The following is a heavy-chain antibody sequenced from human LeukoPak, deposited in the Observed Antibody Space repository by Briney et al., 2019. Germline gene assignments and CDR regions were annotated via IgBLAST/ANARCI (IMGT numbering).Heavy chain of an antibody. CDR1: GFTFGDYA. CDR2: IRSKAYGGTT. CDR3: TAGYYGSGSYYDYYYYYMDV. J-gene: IGHJ6*03. D-gene: IGHD3-10*01. Sequence: GGSLRLSCTASGFTFGDYAMSWVRQAPGKGLEWVGFIRSKAYGGTTEYAASVKGRFTISRDDSKSIAYLQMNSLKTEDTAVYYCTAGYYGSGSYYDYYYYYMDVWGKGTTVTISS. V-gene: IGHV3-49*04.